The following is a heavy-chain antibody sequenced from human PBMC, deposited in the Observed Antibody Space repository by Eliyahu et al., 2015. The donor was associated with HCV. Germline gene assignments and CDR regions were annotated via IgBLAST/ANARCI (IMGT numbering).Heavy chain of an antibody. CDR1: GGSIXSSSYY. CDR3: ARHWFGGDYDYGSGPNYFDY. D-gene: IGHD4-17*01. Sequence: QLQLQESGPGLVKPSETLSLTCTVSGGSIXSSSYYWGWIRQPPGKGLEWIGSIYYSGSTYYNPSXKSRVTISVDTSKNQFSLKLSSVTAADTAVYYCARHWFGGDYDYGSGPNYFDYWGQGTLVTVSS. J-gene: IGHJ4*02. V-gene: IGHV4-39*01. CDR2: IYYSGST.